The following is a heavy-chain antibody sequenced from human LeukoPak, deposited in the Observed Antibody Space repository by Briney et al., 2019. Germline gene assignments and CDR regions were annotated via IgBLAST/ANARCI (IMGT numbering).Heavy chain of an antibody. V-gene: IGHV3-74*01. CDR2: IASDGRST. D-gene: IGHD4-23*01. CDR3: ARGRPHGNDY. Sequence: GGSLRLSCAASGFTFSSYWMNWVRQAPGKGLVWVSRIASDGRSTTYAHSVKGRFSISRDNGKNTLYLQMNSLRVEDTAVYYCARGRPHGNDYWGQGTLVTVSS. CDR1: GFTFSSYW. J-gene: IGHJ4*02.